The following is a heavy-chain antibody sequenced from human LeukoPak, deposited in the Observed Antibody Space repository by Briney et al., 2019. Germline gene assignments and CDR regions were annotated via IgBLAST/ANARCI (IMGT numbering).Heavy chain of an antibody. V-gene: IGHV1-69*13. CDR3: ARICLPKYYYDSSGYCDFDY. Sequence: ASVKVSCKASGGTFSSYAISRVRQAPGQGLEWMGGIIPIFGTANYAQKLQGRVTITADESTSTAYMELSSLRSEDTAVYYCARICLPKYYYDSSGYCDFDYWGQGTLVTVSS. CDR2: IIPIFGTA. D-gene: IGHD3-22*01. CDR1: GGTFSSYA. J-gene: IGHJ4*02.